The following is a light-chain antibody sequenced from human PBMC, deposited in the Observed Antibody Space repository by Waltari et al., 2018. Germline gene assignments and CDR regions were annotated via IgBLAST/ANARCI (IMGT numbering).Light chain of an antibody. CDR1: SSDVGSYNL. CDR3: CSYVRDITWV. Sequence: QSALTQPASVSGSPGQSITISCTGTSSDVGSYNLVSWYQHHPGKAPKLMIYEGTQRPSGVSDRLSGSKSGDTDSLTISGLQAEDEADYYCCSYVRDITWVFGGGTKLTVL. J-gene: IGLJ3*02. CDR2: EGT. V-gene: IGLV2-23*01.